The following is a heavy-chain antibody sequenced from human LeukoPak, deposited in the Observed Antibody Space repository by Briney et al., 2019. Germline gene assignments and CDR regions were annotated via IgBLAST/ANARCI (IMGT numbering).Heavy chain of an antibody. CDR3: ARATPYYDFWSGYLEY. V-gene: IGHV3-33*01. Sequence: GGPLRLSCAASGFTFSSYGMHWVRQAPGKGLEWVAVIWYDGSNKYYADSVKGRFTISRDNSKNMLYLQMNSLRAEDTAVYYCARATPYYDFWSGYLEYWGQGTLVTVSS. CDR2: IWYDGSNK. CDR1: GFTFSSYG. D-gene: IGHD3-3*01. J-gene: IGHJ4*02.